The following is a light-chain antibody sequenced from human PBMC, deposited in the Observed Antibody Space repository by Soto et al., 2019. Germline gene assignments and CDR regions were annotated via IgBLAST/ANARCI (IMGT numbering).Light chain of an antibody. J-gene: IGKJ1*01. CDR3: QQFDSYPRT. CDR1: QDIGTY. V-gene: IGKV1-9*01. CDR2: ASS. Sequence: IQLTPSPSSLSASVGDRVTVTCRASQDIGTYLVWYQQKSGKAPTVLIYASSTLQTGVPSRFSGSGSGTDFSLTISSLHPEDVATYYCQQFDSYPRTFGQGTKVDIK.